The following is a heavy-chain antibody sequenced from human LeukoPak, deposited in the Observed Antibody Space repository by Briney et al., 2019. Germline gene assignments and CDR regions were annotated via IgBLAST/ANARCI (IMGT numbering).Heavy chain of an antibody. D-gene: IGHD3-22*01. V-gene: IGHV3-23*01. CDR3: AKDSSSYDWGYMDV. CDR2: IGGSDGRT. CDR1: GFTFSTYA. J-gene: IGHJ6*03. Sequence: GGSLRLSCAASGFTFSTYAMSWVRQAPGKGLEWVSLIGGSDGRTHYADSVKGRFTISRDNSKNTLYLEMNSLRAEDTAVYYCAKDSSSYDWGYMDVWGKGTTVTISS.